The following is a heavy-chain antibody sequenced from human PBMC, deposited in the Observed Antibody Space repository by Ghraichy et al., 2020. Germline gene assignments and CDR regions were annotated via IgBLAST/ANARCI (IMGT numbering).Heavy chain of an antibody. CDR3: ARRSWGYYDY. V-gene: IGHV3-11*01. J-gene: IGHJ4*02. D-gene: IGHD3-22*01. Sequence: GSLNISCAASGFSFSDNYMGWIRQAPGKGLEWVSYIRSASTAMYYADSVKGRFTISRDDARNSLYLQMNSLRAEDTAVYYWARRSWGYYDYWGRGTLVTVSS. CDR1: GFSFSDNY. CDR2: IRSASTAM.